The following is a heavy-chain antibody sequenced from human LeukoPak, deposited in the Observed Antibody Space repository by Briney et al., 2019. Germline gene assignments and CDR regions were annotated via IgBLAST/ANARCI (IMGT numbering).Heavy chain of an antibody. CDR1: GGSISSYY. CDR3: TRGAGWLIDY. V-gene: IGHV4-59*01. CDR2: IYYSGST. J-gene: IGHJ4*02. D-gene: IGHD3-16*01. Sequence: PSETLSLTCTVSGGSISSYYWSWIRQPPGKGLEWIGYIYYSGSTNYNPSLKSRVTISADTSKNQFSLKLNSLTTADTAVYYCTRGAGWLIDYWGQGILVTVSS.